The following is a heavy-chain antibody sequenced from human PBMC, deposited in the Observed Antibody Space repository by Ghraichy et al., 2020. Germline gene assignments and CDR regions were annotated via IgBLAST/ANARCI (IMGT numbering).Heavy chain of an antibody. CDR1: GGSFSGYY. CDR2: INHSGST. D-gene: IGHD2-2*01. Sequence: SETLSLTCAVYGGSFSGYYWSWIRQPPGRGLEWIGQINHSGSTNYNPSLKSRVTISVDTSKNQFSLKLSSVTAADTAVYYCARAQRAVVVPAKSYYYGMDVWSQGTTVTVSS. CDR3: ARAQRAVVVPAKSYYYGMDV. J-gene: IGHJ6*02. V-gene: IGHV4-34*01.